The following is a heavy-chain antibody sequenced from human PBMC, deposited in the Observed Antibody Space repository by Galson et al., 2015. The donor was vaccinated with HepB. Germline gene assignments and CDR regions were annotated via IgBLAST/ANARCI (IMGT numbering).Heavy chain of an antibody. V-gene: IGHV3-33*01. Sequence: SLRLSCAASGFTFSNYAVQWVRQAPGKGLEWVAVIWYDGSKKFYVDSVKGRFTISRDNSKNTAYLQMNSLRAEDTAMYYCARGAYSSSSGFDFWGQGTLVTVSS. CDR3: ARGAYSSSSGFDF. D-gene: IGHD6-6*01. CDR2: IWYDGSKK. J-gene: IGHJ5*01. CDR1: GFTFSNYA.